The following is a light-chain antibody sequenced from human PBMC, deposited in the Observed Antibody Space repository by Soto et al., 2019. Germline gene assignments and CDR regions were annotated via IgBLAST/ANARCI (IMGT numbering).Light chain of an antibody. J-gene: IGLJ2*01. CDR3: SSYAGNNNLV. Sequence: QSVLTQPPSASGSPGQSVTISCTGTSTDIGGYEYVSWYQQHPGKAPKLMIFEVTQRPSGVPDRFSGSKSGNTASLPVSGLQAEDEADYYCSSYAGNNNLVFGGGTKLTVL. CDR1: STDIGGYEY. V-gene: IGLV2-8*01. CDR2: EVT.